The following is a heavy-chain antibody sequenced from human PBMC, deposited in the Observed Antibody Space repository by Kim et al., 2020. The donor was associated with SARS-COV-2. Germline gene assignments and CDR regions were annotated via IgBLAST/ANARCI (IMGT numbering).Heavy chain of an antibody. CDR3: ATIPPITILGVVIRPRGGYYGMDV. D-gene: IGHD3-3*01. Sequence: ASVKVSCKASGYTFTSYDINWVRQATGQGLEWMGWMNPNSGNTGYAQKFQGRVTMTRTTSISTAYMELSSLRSEDTAVYYCATIPPITILGVVIRPRGGYYGMDVWGQGTTVTVSS. V-gene: IGHV1-8*01. J-gene: IGHJ6*02. CDR2: MNPNSGNT. CDR1: GYTFTSYD.